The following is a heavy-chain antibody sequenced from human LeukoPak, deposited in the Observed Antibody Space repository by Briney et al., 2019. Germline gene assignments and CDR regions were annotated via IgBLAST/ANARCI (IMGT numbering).Heavy chain of an antibody. V-gene: IGHV4-61*02. J-gene: IGHJ5*02. CDR2: IYASGST. CDR3: ARDLDNNSRPGWFDP. CDR1: GGSISSGKEY. Sequence: SQTLSLTCTVSGGSISSGKEYWSWIRQPAGKGLEWIGRIYASGSTNYSPSLKSRLTISVDTSKNQFSLKLTSVTAAGTAVYYCARDLDNNSRPGWFDPWGQGTLVTVSS. D-gene: IGHD1/OR15-1a*01.